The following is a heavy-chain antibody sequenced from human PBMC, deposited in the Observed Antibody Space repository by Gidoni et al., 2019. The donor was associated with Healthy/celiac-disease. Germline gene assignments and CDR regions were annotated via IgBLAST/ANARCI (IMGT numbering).Heavy chain of an antibody. Sequence: QVQLVQSGAEVKKPGASVKVSCKASGYTFTSYAMHWVRQAPGQRLEWMGWINAGNGNTKYSQKFQGRVTITRDTSASTAYMELSSLRSEDTAVYYCARDLLLLAPHYYFDYWGQGTLVTVSS. CDR1: GYTFTSYA. D-gene: IGHD3-3*01. J-gene: IGHJ4*02. CDR3: ARDLLLLAPHYYFDY. V-gene: IGHV1-3*01. CDR2: INAGNGNT.